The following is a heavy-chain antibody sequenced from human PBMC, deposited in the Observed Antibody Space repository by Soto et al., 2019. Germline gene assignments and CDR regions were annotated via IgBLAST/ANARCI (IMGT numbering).Heavy chain of an antibody. Sequence: PXGCLLLSCAASGFTLRTYTMNWVRQAPGKGLEWVSSISISSSYIYYADSVRGRFTISRDNAKNALYLQMNSLRADDTAVYFCVRGMNPLFGGQGTLVTV. CDR3: VRGMNPLF. J-gene: IGHJ4*01. CDR2: ISISSSYI. V-gene: IGHV3-21*06. CDR1: GFTLRTYT.